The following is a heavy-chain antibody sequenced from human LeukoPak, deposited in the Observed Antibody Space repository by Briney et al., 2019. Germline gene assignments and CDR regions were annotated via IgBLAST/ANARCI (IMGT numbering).Heavy chain of an antibody. D-gene: IGHD3-10*01. CDR3: ARDPVVRGVHNQSPLLYFDY. CDR2: ISYDGSNK. CDR1: GFTFSSYA. J-gene: IGHJ4*02. V-gene: IGHV3-30*04. Sequence: GRSLRLSCAASGFTFSSYAMHWVRQAPGKGLEWVAVISYDGSNKYYADSVKGRFTISRDNSKDTLYLQMNSLRAEDTAVYYCARDPVVRGVHNQSPLLYFDYWGQGTLVTVSS.